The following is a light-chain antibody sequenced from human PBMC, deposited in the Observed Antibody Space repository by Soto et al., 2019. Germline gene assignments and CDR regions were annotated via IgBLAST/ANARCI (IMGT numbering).Light chain of an antibody. CDR1: QGVSTW. J-gene: IGKJ4*01. Sequence: DIQLTQSPSSLTASVGDRVTITCRASQGVSTWLAWYQQKPERAPKSLIYAASNLQSGVPSRFHGSGSGTEFTLTITSLQPEDLATYYCQQYNSYPLSFGGGTKVEIK. V-gene: IGKV1D-16*01. CDR3: QQYNSYPLS. CDR2: AAS.